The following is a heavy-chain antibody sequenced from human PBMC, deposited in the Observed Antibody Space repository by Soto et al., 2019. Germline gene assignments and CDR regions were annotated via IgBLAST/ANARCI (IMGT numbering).Heavy chain of an antibody. CDR3: ARRSSGTLFDS. D-gene: IGHD1-26*01. CDR1: GGSINRSGYY. V-gene: IGHV4-39*01. CDR2: IYYSGST. J-gene: IGHJ4*02. Sequence: SETLSLTCSVSGGSINRSGYYWGWIRQPPGKGLEWIGNIYYSGSTYYSPSLKSRVTISIDTSKNQFSLKLSSVTAADTAVYYCARRSSGTLFDSWGQGTLVTVSS.